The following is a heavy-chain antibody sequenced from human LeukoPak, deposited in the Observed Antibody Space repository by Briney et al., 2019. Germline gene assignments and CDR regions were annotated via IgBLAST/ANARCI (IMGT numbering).Heavy chain of an antibody. CDR3: ARRGSSSREFDY. Sequence: RPGGSPRLSCAASGFTFNSYTIRWVRQAPGKGLEWVSSISGSGENTYYADSVKGRFTISRDNSKSTVYLQMNSLRAEDTAVYYCARRGSSSREFDYWGQGTLVTVSS. CDR2: ISGSGENT. J-gene: IGHJ4*02. CDR1: GFTFNSYT. V-gene: IGHV3-23*01. D-gene: IGHD6-6*01.